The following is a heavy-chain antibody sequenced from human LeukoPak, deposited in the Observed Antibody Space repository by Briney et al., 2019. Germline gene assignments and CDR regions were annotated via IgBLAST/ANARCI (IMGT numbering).Heavy chain of an antibody. CDR2: ISSSSTYI. CDR1: GFAFSTYS. V-gene: IGHV3-21*01. Sequence: GRSLRPSSAASGFAFSTYSMNCGRQAPGKGLEWVSSISSSSTYIYYADSVKGRVTISRDNAKNSLYLQMNSLRAEDTAVYYCARVLSGCETTRCELDYWGQGTLVTVSS. CDR3: ARVLSGCETTRCELDY. J-gene: IGHJ4*02. D-gene: IGHD1-26*01.